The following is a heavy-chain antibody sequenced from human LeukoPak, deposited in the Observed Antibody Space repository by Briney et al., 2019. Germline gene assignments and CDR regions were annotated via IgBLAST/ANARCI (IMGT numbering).Heavy chain of an antibody. V-gene: IGHV4-61*02. D-gene: IGHD2-15*01. CDR1: GGSISSGSYY. Sequence: PSETLSLTCTVSGGSISSGSYYWSWIRQPAGKGLEWIGRIYTSGSTNYNPSLKSRVTISVDTSKNQFSLKLSSVTAADTAVYYCAREVVAAATAFDPWSQGTLVTVSS. J-gene: IGHJ5*02. CDR2: IYTSGST. CDR3: AREVVAAATAFDP.